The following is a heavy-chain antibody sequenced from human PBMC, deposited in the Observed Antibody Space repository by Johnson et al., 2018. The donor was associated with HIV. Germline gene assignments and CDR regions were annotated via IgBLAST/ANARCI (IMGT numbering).Heavy chain of an antibody. V-gene: IGHV3-15*05. Sequence: VQLVESGGGVVRPGGSLRLSCAASGFTFSSYSMNWVRQAPGKGLEWVGRIKSKTDGGTTDYAAPVKGRFTISRDDSKNTLYLQMNSLRAEDTAVYYCASYDSSGSRAFDIWGQGTMVTVSS. J-gene: IGHJ3*02. D-gene: IGHD3-22*01. CDR1: GFTFSSYS. CDR2: IKSKTDGGTT. CDR3: ASYDSSGSRAFDI.